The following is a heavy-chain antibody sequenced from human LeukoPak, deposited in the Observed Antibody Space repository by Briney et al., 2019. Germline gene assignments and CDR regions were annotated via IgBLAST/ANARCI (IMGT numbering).Heavy chain of an antibody. J-gene: IGHJ2*01. V-gene: IGHV3-23*01. Sequence: PGGSLRLSCAASGFTFSSFAMTWDRQAPGKGLEWVSAISNGGGYTYYADSVKGRFTISRDNSMNTLYLQMNSLRAEDTAVYYCAKPGGSGSYGDWYFDLWGRGTLVTVSS. D-gene: IGHD1-26*01. CDR2: ISNGGGYT. CDR3: AKPGGSGSYGDWYFDL. CDR1: GFTFSSFA.